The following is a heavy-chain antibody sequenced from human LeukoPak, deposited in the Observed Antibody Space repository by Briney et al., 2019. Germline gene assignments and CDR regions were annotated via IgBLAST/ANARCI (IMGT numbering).Heavy chain of an antibody. D-gene: IGHD2-15*01. Sequence: GRSLRLSCAASGFTFSSYAMHWVRQAPGKGLEWVAVISYDGSTKYYADSVKGRFTISRDNSKNTLYLQMNSLRAEDTAVYYCARSPSMVCSGGSCYFDYWGQGTLVTVSS. V-gene: IGHV3-30*16. CDR3: ARSPSMVCSGGSCYFDY. CDR1: GFTFSSYA. J-gene: IGHJ4*02. CDR2: ISYDGSTK.